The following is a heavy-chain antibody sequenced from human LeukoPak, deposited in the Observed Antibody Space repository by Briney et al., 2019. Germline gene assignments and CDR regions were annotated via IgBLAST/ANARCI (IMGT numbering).Heavy chain of an antibody. CDR1: GYTFTSYG. Sequence: GASVKVSCTASGYTFTSYGISWVRQAPGQGLEWMGWISAYNGNTNYAQKLQGRVTMTTDTSTSTAYMEMRSLRSDDTAVYYCAGPIAAAGKFDYWGQGTLVTVSS. CDR2: ISAYNGNT. D-gene: IGHD6-13*01. CDR3: AGPIAAAGKFDY. J-gene: IGHJ4*02. V-gene: IGHV1-18*01.